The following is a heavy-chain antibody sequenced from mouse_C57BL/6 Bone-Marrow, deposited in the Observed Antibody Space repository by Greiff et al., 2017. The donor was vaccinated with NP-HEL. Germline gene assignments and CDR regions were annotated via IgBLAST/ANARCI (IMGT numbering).Heavy chain of an antibody. Sequence: QVQLKQSGAELARPGASVKLSCKASGYTFTSYGISWVKQRTGQGLEWIGEIYPRSGNTYYNEKFKGKATLTADKSSSTAYMELRSLTSEDSAVYFGARKWDSSGYGFAYWGQGTLVTVSA. CDR3: ARKWDSSGYGFAY. D-gene: IGHD3-2*02. J-gene: IGHJ3*01. CDR1: GYTFTSYG. V-gene: IGHV1-81*01. CDR2: IYPRSGNT.